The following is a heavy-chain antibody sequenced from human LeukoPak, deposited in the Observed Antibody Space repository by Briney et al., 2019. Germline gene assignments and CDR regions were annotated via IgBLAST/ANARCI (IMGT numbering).Heavy chain of an antibody. Sequence: PSETLSLTCTVSGAPVNFYYLIWIPHSAEKGRVGIGRIYTRGNTNDHPSLKRRVTLSVETSRHQFSLMLSSGTGADTAVYYCAKESRLGGSSGSHHFHYWGQGVLVTVSS. CDR1: GAPVNFYY. V-gene: IGHV4-4*07. J-gene: IGHJ4*02. D-gene: IGHD3-10*01. CDR3: AKESRLGGSSGSHHFHY. CDR2: IYTRGNT.